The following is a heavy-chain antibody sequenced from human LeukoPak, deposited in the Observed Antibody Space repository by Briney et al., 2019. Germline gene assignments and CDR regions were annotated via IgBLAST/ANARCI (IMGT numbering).Heavy chain of an antibody. CDR2: IYYSGST. V-gene: IGHV4-59*01. D-gene: IGHD3-3*01. CDR3: ARSGGSDYDFWSGYPYFDY. Sequence: SETLSLTCTVSGGSISSYYWSWIRQPPGKGLEWIGYIYYSGSTNYNPSLKSRVTISVDTSKNQFSLRLSSVTAADTAVYYCARSGGSDYDFWSGYPYFDYWGQGTLVTVSS. CDR1: GGSISSYY. J-gene: IGHJ4*02.